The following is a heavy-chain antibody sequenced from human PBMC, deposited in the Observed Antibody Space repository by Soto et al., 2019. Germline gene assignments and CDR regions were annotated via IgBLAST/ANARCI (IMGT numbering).Heavy chain of an antibody. V-gene: IGHV1-18*01. CDR2: VSGHNGNT. CDR3: VRSVLGATVCTD. Sequence: QVQLIQSGIEMKKPGASVKVSCKTSGYTFSTFGINWVRQVPGQGLEWMGWVSGHNGNTKYAQTFQDRVTMTADTATKTAYMELRSLKSDDTAVYYCVRSVLGATVCTDWGQGTLVAVSS. D-gene: IGHD4-17*01. CDR1: GYTFSTFG. J-gene: IGHJ4*02.